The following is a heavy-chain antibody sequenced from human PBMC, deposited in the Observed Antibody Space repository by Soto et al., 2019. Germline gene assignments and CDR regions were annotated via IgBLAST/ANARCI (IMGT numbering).Heavy chain of an antibody. D-gene: IGHD3-22*01. CDR1: GFTFSSYW. CDR2: IKQDGSEK. V-gene: IGHV3-7*01. Sequence: GGSLRLSCAASGFTFSSYWMSWVRQAPGKGLEWVANIKQDGSEKYYVDSVKGRFTISRVNAKNSLYLQMNSLRAEDTAVYYCARYYYDSSGYYYFDYWGQGTLVTVSS. CDR3: ARYYYDSSGYYYFDY. J-gene: IGHJ4*02.